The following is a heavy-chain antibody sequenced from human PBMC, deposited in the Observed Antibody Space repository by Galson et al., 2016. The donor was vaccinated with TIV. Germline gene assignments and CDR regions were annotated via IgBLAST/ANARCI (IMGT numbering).Heavy chain of an antibody. CDR3: YGSGSYYPLAY. CDR2: IKEDGSEK. Sequence: SLRLSCAASGFTFSSYDMHWVRQAPGKGLEWVANIKEDGSEKYYVDSVKGRFTISRDNAKNSLYLQMDSLRADDTAVYYCYGSGSYYPLAYWGQGTLVIVSS. D-gene: IGHD3-10*01. V-gene: IGHV3-7*01. CDR1: GFTFSSYD. J-gene: IGHJ4*02.